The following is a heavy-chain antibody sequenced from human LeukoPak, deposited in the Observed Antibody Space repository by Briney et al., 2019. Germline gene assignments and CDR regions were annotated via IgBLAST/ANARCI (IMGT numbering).Heavy chain of an antibody. D-gene: IGHD3-22*01. CDR1: GGTFSSYA. Sequence: SVKVSCKASGGTFSSYAISWVRPAPGQGLEWMGGIIPIFGTANYAQKFQGRVTITTDESTSTAYMELSSLRSEDTAVYYCARDRNLMQYYYDSSGYYFYAFDIWGQGTMVTVSS. CDR2: IIPIFGTA. J-gene: IGHJ3*02. V-gene: IGHV1-69*05. CDR3: ARDRNLMQYYYDSSGYYFYAFDI.